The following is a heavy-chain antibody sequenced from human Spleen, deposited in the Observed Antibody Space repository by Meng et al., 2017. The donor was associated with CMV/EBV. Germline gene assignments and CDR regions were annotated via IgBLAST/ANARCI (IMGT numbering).Heavy chain of an antibody. Sequence: GGSLRLSCAASGFTFSSYAMHWVRQAPGKGLEWVAVISYDGSNKYYADSVKGRFTISRDNSKKTLYLQMDNLRAEDTAVYYCARDVPPDVWGQGTTVTVSS. D-gene: IGHD2-2*01. CDR1: GFTFSSYA. J-gene: IGHJ6*02. CDR3: ARDVPPDV. CDR2: ISYDGSNK. V-gene: IGHV3-30*04.